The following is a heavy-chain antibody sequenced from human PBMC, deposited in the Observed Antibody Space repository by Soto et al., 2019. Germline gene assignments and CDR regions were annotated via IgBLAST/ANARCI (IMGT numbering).Heavy chain of an antibody. J-gene: IGHJ4*01. Sequence: GGSLRLSCAASGFTFSSYSMNWVRQAPGKGLEWVSSISSSSSDIYYADAVKGRFTISRDNANNTLYLQMNSLSAEDTAVYYWAKDRGFIDPFDYWGHGALVTVSS. V-gene: IGHV3-21*04. CDR3: AKDRGFIDPFDY. CDR2: ISSSSSDI. CDR1: GFTFSSYS. D-gene: IGHD3-16*02.